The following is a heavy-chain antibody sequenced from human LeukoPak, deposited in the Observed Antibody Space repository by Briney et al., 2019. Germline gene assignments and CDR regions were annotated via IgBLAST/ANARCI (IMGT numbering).Heavy chain of an antibody. CDR2: INPNSGGT. V-gene: IGHV1-2*02. Sequence: VASVKVSCKASGYTFTGYYMHWVRQAPGQGLEWMGWINPNSGGTNYAQKFQGRVTMTRDTSIGTAYMELSRLRSDDTAVYYCARTLQSGYDPTIDYWGQGTLVTVSS. CDR1: GYTFTGYY. CDR3: ARTLQSGYDPTIDY. D-gene: IGHD5-12*01. J-gene: IGHJ4*02.